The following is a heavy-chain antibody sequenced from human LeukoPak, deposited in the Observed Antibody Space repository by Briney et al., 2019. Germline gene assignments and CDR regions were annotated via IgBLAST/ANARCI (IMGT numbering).Heavy chain of an antibody. CDR2: INPSGGST. D-gene: IGHD6-6*01. J-gene: IGHJ6*03. V-gene: IGHV1-46*01. CDR3: AKTSIRRFYYYYYMDV. Sequence: ASVKVSCKASGYTFTSYGISWVRQAPGQGLEWMGIINPSGGSTSYAQKFQGRVTMTRDTSTSTVYMELSSLRSEDTAVYYCAKTSIRRFYYYYYMDVWGKGTTVTVSS. CDR1: GYTFTSYG.